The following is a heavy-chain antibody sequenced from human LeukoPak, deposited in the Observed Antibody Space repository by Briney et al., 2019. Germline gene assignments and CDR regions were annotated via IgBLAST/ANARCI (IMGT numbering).Heavy chain of an antibody. D-gene: IGHD6-19*01. CDR3: ATDRVYRSSGRSWGFFDY. V-gene: IGHV1-24*01. Sequence: GASVKVSCKISEYSLSDLSIHWVREAPGEGLEWMGGLDSENNKMVYSQKFQSRVTMTEDTSADTAYMELTSLRSEDTAVYFCATDRVYRSSGRSWGFFDYWGKGTLVIVSS. J-gene: IGHJ4*02. CDR2: LDSENNKM. CDR1: EYSLSDLS.